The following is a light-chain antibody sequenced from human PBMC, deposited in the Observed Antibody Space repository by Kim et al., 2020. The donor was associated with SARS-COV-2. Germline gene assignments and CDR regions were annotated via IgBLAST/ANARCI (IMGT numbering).Light chain of an antibody. CDR2: AAS. CDR3: QQSYNTPGT. CDR1: QSISSF. Sequence: DIQMTQSPSPLSASVGDRVTITCRASQSISSFLNWYQQKPGKAPKLLIYAASTLQSGVPSRFSGSGSGTDFTLTISSLQPEDFATYCCQQSYNTPGTFGQGTKVDIK. J-gene: IGKJ1*01. V-gene: IGKV1-39*01.